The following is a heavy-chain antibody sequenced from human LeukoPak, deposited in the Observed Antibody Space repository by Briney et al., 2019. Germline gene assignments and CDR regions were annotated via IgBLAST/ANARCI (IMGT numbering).Heavy chain of an antibody. CDR3: TKLPITIFGVVITYFDY. CDR1: GFTFSNAW. J-gene: IGHJ4*02. Sequence: PGGSLRLSCAASGFTFSNAWMSWVRQAPGKGLEWVGRIKSKTDGGTTDYAAPVKGRFTISRDDSKNTLYLQMNSLKTEDTAVYYCTKLPITIFGVVITYFDYWGQGTLVTVSS. V-gene: IGHV3-15*01. CDR2: IKSKTDGGTT. D-gene: IGHD3-3*01.